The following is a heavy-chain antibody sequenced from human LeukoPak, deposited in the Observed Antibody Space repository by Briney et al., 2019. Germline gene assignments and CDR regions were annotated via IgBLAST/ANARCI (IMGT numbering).Heavy chain of an antibody. CDR3: ARAGASSPGGHFDY. Sequence: PSETLSLTCAVSGYSISSGYYWGWIRQPPGKGLEWIGSIYHSGSTYYNSSLKSRVTISVDTSKNQFSLKLSSVTAADTAVYYCARAGASSPGGHFDYWGQGTLVTVSS. CDR2: IYHSGST. CDR1: GYSISSGYY. D-gene: IGHD2-2*01. V-gene: IGHV4-38-2*01. J-gene: IGHJ4*02.